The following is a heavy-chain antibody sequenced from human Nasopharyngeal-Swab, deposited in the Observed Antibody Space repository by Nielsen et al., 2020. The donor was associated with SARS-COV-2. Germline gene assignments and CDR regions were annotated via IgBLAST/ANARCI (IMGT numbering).Heavy chain of an antibody. D-gene: IGHD6-6*01. CDR3: AREKQARLNDYYYYGMDV. Sequence: ASVKVSCKASGYTFTSYGISWVRQAPGQGLEWMGWISAYNGNTNYAQKFQGRVTMTTDTSTSTAYMELRSLRSDDTAVYYCAREKQARLNDYYYYGMDVWGQGTTVTVSS. V-gene: IGHV1-18*01. CDR1: GYTFTSYG. CDR2: ISAYNGNT. J-gene: IGHJ6*02.